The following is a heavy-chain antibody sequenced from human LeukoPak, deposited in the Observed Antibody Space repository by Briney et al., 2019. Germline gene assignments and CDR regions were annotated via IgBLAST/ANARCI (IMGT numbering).Heavy chain of an antibody. CDR3: ARDIRMRKGNWFDP. J-gene: IGHJ5*02. CDR2: ISSSSSTI. Sequence: GGSLRLSCAASGFTFSSYEMNWVRQALGKGLEWVSYISSSSSTIYYADSVKGRFTISRDNAKNSLYLQMNSLRAEDTAVYYRARDIRMRKGNWFDPWGQGTLVTVSS. D-gene: IGHD2-2*02. V-gene: IGHV3-48*01. CDR1: GFTFSSYE.